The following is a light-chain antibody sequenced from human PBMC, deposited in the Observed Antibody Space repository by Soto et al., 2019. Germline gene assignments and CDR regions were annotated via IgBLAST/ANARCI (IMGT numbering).Light chain of an antibody. CDR2: AAS. Sequence: AIQMTQSPSSLSTSVGDRVTITCRASQAIRSDLGWYQKKPGKAPKLLIYAASILQSGVPSRFIGRGYGTDFTLTISSLQPEDIATYYCLQDYNYPRTSGQGTQVEI. J-gene: IGKJ1*01. V-gene: IGKV1-6*01. CDR1: QAIRSD. CDR3: LQDYNYPRT.